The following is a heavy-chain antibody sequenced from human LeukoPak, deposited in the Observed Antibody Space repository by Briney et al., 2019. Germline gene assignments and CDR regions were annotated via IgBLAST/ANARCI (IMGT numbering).Heavy chain of an antibody. V-gene: IGHV3-21*01. CDR3: ARDGRGFDY. D-gene: IGHD1-26*01. J-gene: IGHJ4*02. CDR1: GFTFSSSS. CDR2: ISSSSTFM. Sequence: GGPLRLSCEASGFTFSSSSMNWVRQAPGKGLEWVSSISSSSTFMYYADSLKGRFTISRDNAKNSLYLQMDSLRAEDTAVYYCARDGRGFDYWGQGTLVTVSS.